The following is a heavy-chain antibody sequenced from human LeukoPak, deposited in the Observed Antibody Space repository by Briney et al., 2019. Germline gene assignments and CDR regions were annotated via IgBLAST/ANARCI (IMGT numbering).Heavy chain of an antibody. J-gene: IGHJ3*02. Sequence: SGGSLRLSCAASGFTFSTYSMHWVRQAPGKGLEWVAIMSYDENNKDYSDSVKGRFAISGDTSKNTLYLQMNSLRVEDSALYYCARSGLKGEFHDDAFDIWGQGTMVTVSS. D-gene: IGHD3-16*01. CDR3: ARSGLKGEFHDDAFDI. V-gene: IGHV3-30*09. CDR2: MSYDENNK. CDR1: GFTFSTYS.